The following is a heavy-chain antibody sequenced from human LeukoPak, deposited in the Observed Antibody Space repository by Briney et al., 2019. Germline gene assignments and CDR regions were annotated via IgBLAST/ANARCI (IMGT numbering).Heavy chain of an antibody. CDR2: ITSGSDTI. D-gene: IGHD3-3*01. CDR1: GFPFSRYS. Sequence: GGSLRLSCATSGFPFSRYSMNWVRQAPGKGLEWLSYITSGSDTIYYADSVKGRFTISRDNGKNSLYLQMNSLRAEDTAVYYCSGRFLEWLSYWGQGTLVTVSS. V-gene: IGHV3-48*01. J-gene: IGHJ4*02. CDR3: SGRFLEWLSY.